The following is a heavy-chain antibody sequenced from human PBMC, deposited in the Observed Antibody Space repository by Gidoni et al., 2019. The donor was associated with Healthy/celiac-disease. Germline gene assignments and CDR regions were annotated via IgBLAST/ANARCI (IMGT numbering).Heavy chain of an antibody. J-gene: IGHJ3*02. CDR2: ISYDGSNK. Sequence: QVQLLESGVGVVQPGRSLRLSCAASGFPFSSYAMHWVRQAPGKGLEWVAVISYDGSNKYYADSVKGRFTISRDNSKNTLYLQMNSLRAEDTAVYYCASRYLVDTAMDDAFDIWGQGTMVTVSS. CDR1: GFPFSSYA. CDR3: ASRYLVDTAMDDAFDI. V-gene: IGHV3-30-3*01. D-gene: IGHD5-18*01.